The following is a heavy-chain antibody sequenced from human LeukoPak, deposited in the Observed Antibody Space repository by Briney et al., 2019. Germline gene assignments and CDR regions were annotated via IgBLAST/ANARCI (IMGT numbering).Heavy chain of an antibody. J-gene: IGHJ4*02. CDR1: GFTFSSYA. V-gene: IGHV3-30*04. CDR2: ISYDGSNK. Sequence: PGGSLRLSCAASGFTFSSYAMHWVRRAPGKGLEWVAVISYDGSNKYYADSVKGRFTISRDNSKNTLYLQMNSLRAEDTAVYYCARPMWGGSGSYLPLDYWGQGTLVTVSS. D-gene: IGHD3-10*01. CDR3: ARPMWGGSGSYLPLDY.